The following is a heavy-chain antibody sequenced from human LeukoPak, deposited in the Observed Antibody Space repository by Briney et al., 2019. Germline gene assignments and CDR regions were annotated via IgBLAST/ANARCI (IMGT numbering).Heavy chain of an antibody. Sequence: GGSLRLSCAASGLTFSSYAMSWVRQAPGKGLEWVSAISGSGGSTYYADSVKGRFTISRDNSKNTLYLQMNSLRAEDTAVYYCAKDYYDSSGYSGGDYFDYWGQGTLVTVSS. D-gene: IGHD3-22*01. CDR2: ISGSGGST. CDR3: AKDYYDSSGYSGGDYFDY. J-gene: IGHJ4*02. V-gene: IGHV3-23*01. CDR1: GLTFSSYA.